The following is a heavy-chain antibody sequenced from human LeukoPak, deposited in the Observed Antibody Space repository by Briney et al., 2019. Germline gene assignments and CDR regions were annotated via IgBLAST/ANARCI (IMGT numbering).Heavy chain of an antibody. D-gene: IGHD2-8*01. Sequence: SETLSLTCTVSGGSINTYYWSWIRQPPGKGQECIGYIYYSGSTNYSPSLQSRVTISVDTSRNQFSLRLSSVTAADTAMYYCARCGTKTNGFDYCGQGTLVTVSS. J-gene: IGHJ4*02. CDR3: ARCGTKTNGFDY. V-gene: IGHV4-59*01. CDR2: IYYSGST. CDR1: GGSINTYY.